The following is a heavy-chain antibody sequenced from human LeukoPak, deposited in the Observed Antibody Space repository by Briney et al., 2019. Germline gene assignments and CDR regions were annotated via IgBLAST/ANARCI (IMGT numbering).Heavy chain of an antibody. CDR3: ARDLTTTLGYSYDDH. D-gene: IGHD5-18*01. J-gene: IGHJ4*02. V-gene: IGHV3-48*01. CDR2: ISSSSTI. CDR1: GFTFSTYS. Sequence: GGSLRLSCAASGFTFSTYSMNWVRQAPGKGLEWVSYISSSSTIYYADSVKGRFTISRDNAKNSLYLQMNSLRAEDTAVYYCARDLTTTLGYSYDDHWGQGTLVTVSS.